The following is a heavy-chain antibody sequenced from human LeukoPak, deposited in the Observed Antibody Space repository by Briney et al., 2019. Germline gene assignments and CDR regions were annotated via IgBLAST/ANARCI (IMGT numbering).Heavy chain of an antibody. CDR1: SGSIGSDY. CDR2: IYYTGGT. Sequence: SETLSLTCTVSSGSIGSDYWTWIRQPPGKGLEYIGYIYYTGGTNYNPSLKSRVTISVDTSKNQFSLKLSSVTAADTAVYFCAKYGNSGWVIDNWGQGTLVTVSS. D-gene: IGHD6-19*01. V-gene: IGHV4-59*08. CDR3: AKYGNSGWVIDN. J-gene: IGHJ4*02.